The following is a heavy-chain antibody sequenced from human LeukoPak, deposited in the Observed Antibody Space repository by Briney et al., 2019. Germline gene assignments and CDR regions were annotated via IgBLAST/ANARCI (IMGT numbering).Heavy chain of an antibody. Sequence: ASVKVSCKASGYTFTGYYMHWVRQAPGQGLEWMGWINPNSGGTNYAQKFQGRVTTTRDTSISTAYMELSRLRSDDTAVYYCARGSGGYCSGGSCYQQPFDYWGQGTLVTVSS. V-gene: IGHV1-2*02. D-gene: IGHD2-15*01. J-gene: IGHJ4*02. CDR2: INPNSGGT. CDR3: ARGSGGYCSGGSCYQQPFDY. CDR1: GYTFTGYY.